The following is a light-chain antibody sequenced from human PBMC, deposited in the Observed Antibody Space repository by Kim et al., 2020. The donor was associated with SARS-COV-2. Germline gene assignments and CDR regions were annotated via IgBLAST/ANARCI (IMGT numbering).Light chain of an antibody. V-gene: IGKV1-33*01. J-gene: IGKJ4*01. CDR2: DAV. CDR1: HDSNKY. Sequence: ASVRDRVTITCQASHDSNKYLSWYQQKPGKAPKLLIYDAVNGETGVPSRFSGSGSGTHFTLTIGSLQPEDIATYYCQQYDSLPLTFGGGTKVDIK. CDR3: QQYDSLPLT.